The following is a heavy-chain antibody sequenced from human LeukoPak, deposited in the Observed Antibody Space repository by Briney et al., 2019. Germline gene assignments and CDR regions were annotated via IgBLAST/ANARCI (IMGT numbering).Heavy chain of an antibody. Sequence: SETLSLTCTVSGGSISSGDCYWIWIRHPPGKGLVWFGYIYYSGSNYYNPSPKSRFTISVDTSKNQFSLKLSSVTAADTAAYYCARVEIGIGAWFDYWGQGHLVTVSS. CDR3: ARVEIGIGAWFDY. CDR2: IYYSGSN. D-gene: IGHD3-10*01. J-gene: IGHJ4*02. V-gene: IGHV4-30-4*01. CDR1: GGSISSGDCY.